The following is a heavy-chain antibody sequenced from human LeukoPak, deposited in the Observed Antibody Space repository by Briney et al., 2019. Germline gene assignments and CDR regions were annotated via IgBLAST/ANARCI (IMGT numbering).Heavy chain of an antibody. CDR3: ARETVSASYFDY. V-gene: IGHV3-7*01. J-gene: IGHJ4*02. D-gene: IGHD1-1*01. Sequence: GGSLRLSCAVSGFTFSSYWMNWVRQAPGKGLEWVANINRDGSEKYYVDSLKGRFTISRDNVKNSLYLQMNSLRAEDTAVYYCARETVSASYFDYWGQGTLVTVSS. CDR2: INRDGSEK. CDR1: GFTFSSYW.